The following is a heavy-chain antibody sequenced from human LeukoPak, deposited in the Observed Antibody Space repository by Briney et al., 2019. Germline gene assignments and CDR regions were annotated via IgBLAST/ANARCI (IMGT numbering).Heavy chain of an antibody. CDR1: GGSISSYY. CDR2: IYTSGSI. J-gene: IGHJ4*02. CDR3: ETYESSGYYRGWF. V-gene: IGHV4-4*07. Sequence: SESLSLTCTVSGGSISSYYWSWIRQPAGKGLEWIGRIYTSGSITYNPSLKSRVTMSLDKSKNQFSLKLNSVTAADTALYYCETYESSGYYRGWFWGQGTLVTVSS. D-gene: IGHD3-22*01.